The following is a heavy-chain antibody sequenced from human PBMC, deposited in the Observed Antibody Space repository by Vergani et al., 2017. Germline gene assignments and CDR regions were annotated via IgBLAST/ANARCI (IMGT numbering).Heavy chain of an antibody. D-gene: IGHD7-27*01. J-gene: IGHJ4*02. V-gene: IGHV4-4*07. Sequence: QVQMQESGPGLVKTSETLSLTCSASGAPISYWCWSWLRQPAGKGLEWIGRLCPSGSTNYKPSLKSRVTMSIDTSKNQFSLKLTSVTAADTAVYYCATGAGPFDIWGQGTLVTVSP. CDR2: LCPSGST. CDR3: ATGAGPFDI. CDR1: GAPISYWC.